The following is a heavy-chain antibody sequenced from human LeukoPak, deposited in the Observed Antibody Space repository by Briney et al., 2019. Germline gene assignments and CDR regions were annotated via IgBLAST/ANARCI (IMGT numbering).Heavy chain of an antibody. J-gene: IGHJ4*02. V-gene: IGHV4-39*01. CDR1: GGSISSSSYY. CDR2: FYYSGGT. Sequence: PSETLSLTCTVSGGSISSSSYYWGWIRQPPGKGLEWIGSFYYSGGTYYNPSLKSRVTTSVDTSKNQFSLKLSSVTAADTAVYYCATSGKGATIGYWGQGTLVTVSS. D-gene: IGHD1-26*01. CDR3: ATSGKGATIGY.